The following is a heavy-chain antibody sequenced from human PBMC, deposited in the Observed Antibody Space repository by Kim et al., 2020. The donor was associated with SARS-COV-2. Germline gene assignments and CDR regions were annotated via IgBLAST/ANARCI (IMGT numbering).Heavy chain of an antibody. D-gene: IGHD6-13*01. V-gene: IGHV1-2*05. J-gene: IGHJ3*02. CDR3: ARGIAAADYAFDI. Sequence: YAQKFQGRVTMTRETSISTAYMERSRLRSDDTVVYYCARGIAAADYAFDIWGQGTMVTVSS.